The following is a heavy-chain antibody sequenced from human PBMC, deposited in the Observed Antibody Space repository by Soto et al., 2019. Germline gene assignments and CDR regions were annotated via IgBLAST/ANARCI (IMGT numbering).Heavy chain of an antibody. J-gene: IGHJ4*02. Sequence: SETLSLTCGVSGDSITNGKWWSWVRQPPGKGLEWIGEILHTGRTNYSPSLKSRVTISVDKSKNQFSLELSSVTAADTAVYYCAGGSNKLWGSWGQGMLVTVSS. CDR2: ILHTGRT. CDR3: AGGSNKLWGS. CDR1: GDSITNGKW. V-gene: IGHV4-4*02. D-gene: IGHD2-21*01.